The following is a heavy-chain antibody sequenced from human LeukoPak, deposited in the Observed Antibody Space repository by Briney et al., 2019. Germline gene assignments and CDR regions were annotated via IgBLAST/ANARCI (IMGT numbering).Heavy chain of an antibody. J-gene: IGHJ4*02. Sequence: ASVKVSCTASGYTFTSYYIHWVRQAPGQGLEWMGIISPAGGSTTYAQKFQGSRLTLTRDTSTSTVYMELSSLRSEDTAVYYCARGRGVHDSHTYDYFDYWGQRSLVTVSS. CDR1: GYTFTSYY. CDR2: ISPAGGST. CDR3: ARGRGVHDSHTYDYFDY. V-gene: IGHV1-46*01. D-gene: IGHD3-22*01.